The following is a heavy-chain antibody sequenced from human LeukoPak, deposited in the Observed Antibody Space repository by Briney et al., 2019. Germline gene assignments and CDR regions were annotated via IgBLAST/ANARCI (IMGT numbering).Heavy chain of an antibody. D-gene: IGHD4-17*01. CDR1: GFTFCSFA. CDR3: VKDATNGDQAY. Sequence: GGSLRFSCAASGFTFCSFAMVRVRQAPGKGLEWVSAISNSGGNTYYADSVRGRFTISRDNSKSTLYLQMNSLRAEDTAVYYCVKDATNGDQAYWGQGTLVTVSS. J-gene: IGHJ4*02. V-gene: IGHV3-23*01. CDR2: ISNSGGNT.